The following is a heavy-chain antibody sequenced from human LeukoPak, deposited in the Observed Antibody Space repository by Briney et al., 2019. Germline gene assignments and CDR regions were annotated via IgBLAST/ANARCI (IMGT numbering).Heavy chain of an antibody. J-gene: IGHJ4*02. D-gene: IGHD3-10*01. V-gene: IGHV4-4*09. Sequence: SQTLSLTCSVSGASIINHYWSWTRHPQGPALGRIGYIYTRGSTNYNPSLKSRVSMSVDTSKNEFSLRLSSVTAADTALYYCATRPAETTWFGVFDYWSRGTLVTVSS. CDR1: GASIINHY. CDR2: IYTRGST. CDR3: ATRPAETTWFGVFDY.